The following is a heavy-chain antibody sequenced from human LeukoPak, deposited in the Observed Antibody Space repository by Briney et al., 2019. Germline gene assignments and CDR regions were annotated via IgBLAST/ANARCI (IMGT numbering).Heavy chain of an antibody. J-gene: IGHJ4*02. D-gene: IGHD1-1*01. Sequence: ASVKVSCKASGYTFSDYYIHWVRQAPGQGLEWMGWINPHSGGTNYAQKFQGRVTMTRDTSISTAYMELSSLRPNDTGIYYCAKGRRTGFVDYWGQGALVTVSS. CDR3: AKGRRTGFVDY. CDR1: GYTFSDYY. CDR2: INPHSGGT. V-gene: IGHV1-2*02.